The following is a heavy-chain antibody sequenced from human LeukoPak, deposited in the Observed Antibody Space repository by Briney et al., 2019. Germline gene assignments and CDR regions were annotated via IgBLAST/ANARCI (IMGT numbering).Heavy chain of an antibody. J-gene: IGHJ4*02. CDR1: GGSISGYY. V-gene: IGHV4-4*07. Sequence: ASETLSLTCTVSGGSISGYYWSWLRQPAGKGLEWIGRIYTSGSTNYNPSLKSRVTMSVDTSKNQFSLKLSSVTAADTAVYYCARAPSGFSSGWYFDYWGQGTLVTVSS. CDR3: ARAPSGFSSGWYFDY. CDR2: IYTSGST. D-gene: IGHD6-19*01.